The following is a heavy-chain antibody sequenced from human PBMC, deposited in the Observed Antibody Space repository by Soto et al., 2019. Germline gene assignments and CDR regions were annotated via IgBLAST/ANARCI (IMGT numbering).Heavy chain of an antibody. CDR2: ITSSSSSSYI. J-gene: IGHJ4*02. D-gene: IGHD5-12*01. Sequence: EVQLVESGGGLVKPGGSLRLSCAAFGFTFSTYSMNWVRQAPGKGLEWVSSITSSSSSSYIFYAYSVKGRFTISRDNAKNSLYLQMNSLRAEDTAVYYCARDLQMATIRGGDYWGQGTLVTVSS. CDR1: GFTFSTYS. CDR3: ARDLQMATIRGGDY. V-gene: IGHV3-21*01.